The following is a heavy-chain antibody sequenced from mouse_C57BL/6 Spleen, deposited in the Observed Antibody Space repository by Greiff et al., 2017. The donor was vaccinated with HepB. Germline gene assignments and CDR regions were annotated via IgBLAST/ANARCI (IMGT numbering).Heavy chain of an antibody. Sequence: EVQLQQSGPELVKPGDSVKISCKASGYSFTGYFMNWVMQSHGKSLEWIGRINPYNGDTFYNQKFKGKATLTVDKSSSTAHMELRSLTSEDSAVYYCARRGYYGNYYAMDYWGQGTSVTVSS. CDR1: GYSFTGYF. J-gene: IGHJ4*01. CDR2: INPYNGDT. D-gene: IGHD2-1*01. V-gene: IGHV1-20*01. CDR3: ARRGYYGNYYAMDY.